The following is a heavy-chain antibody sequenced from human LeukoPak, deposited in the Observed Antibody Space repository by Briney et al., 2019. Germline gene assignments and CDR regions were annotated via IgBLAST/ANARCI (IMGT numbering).Heavy chain of an antibody. J-gene: IGHJ4*02. CDR2: IYYSGST. V-gene: IGHV4-59*08. Sequence: SETLSLTCTVSGGSISGYYWSWIRQPPGKGPEGIGYIYYSGSTNYNPSLKSRVTISVDTSKNQFSLKMNSVTAADTAVYYCARLASSGWSHCDYWGQGTLVTVSS. CDR1: GGSISGYY. D-gene: IGHD6-19*01. CDR3: ARLASSGWSHCDY.